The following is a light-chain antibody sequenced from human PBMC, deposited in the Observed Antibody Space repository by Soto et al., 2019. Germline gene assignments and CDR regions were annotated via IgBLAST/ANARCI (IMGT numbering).Light chain of an antibody. CDR3: AAWDYSLSGPGLV. V-gene: IGLV1-47*01. CDR1: SSNIGSNY. CDR2: RNK. J-gene: IGLJ3*02. Sequence: QSVLTQPPSASGTPGQRVTISCSGSSSNIGSNYVYWYQQLPGTAPKLLIYRNKQRPSVVPDRFSCSKSGTSASLAISGLRSEDEADYDCAAWDYSLSGPGLVFGGGTKLTVL.